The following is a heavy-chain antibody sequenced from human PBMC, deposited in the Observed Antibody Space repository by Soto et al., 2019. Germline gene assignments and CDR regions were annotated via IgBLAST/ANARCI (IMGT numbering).Heavy chain of an antibody. CDR2: ISSTSTPM. CDR1: GFSFSPYC. V-gene: IGHV3-48*02. J-gene: IGHJ6*02. D-gene: IGHD3-3*01. Sequence: GGSLRLSCEASGFSFSPYCMNWVRPAPGRGLVCISYISSTSTPMYYSDSVKGRCAFSKDDARKLRPLEMNYLRDDXTAVHCCETDWRAIDYGLEVLGRATTVTVSS. CDR3: ETDWRAIDYGLEV.